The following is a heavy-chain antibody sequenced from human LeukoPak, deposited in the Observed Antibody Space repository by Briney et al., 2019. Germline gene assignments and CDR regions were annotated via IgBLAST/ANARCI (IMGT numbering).Heavy chain of an antibody. J-gene: IGHJ4*02. D-gene: IGHD3-10*01. CDR2: IYYSGST. CDR1: GGSISSSSYY. Sequence: SETLSLTCTVSGGSISSSSYYWGWIRQPPGKGLEWIGSIYYSGSTYYNPSLKSRVTISVDTSKNQFSLKLSSVTAADTAVYYCARHAGSYYYGSGSYNEFDYWGQGTLVTVSS. V-gene: IGHV4-39*01. CDR3: ARHAGSYYYGSGSYNEFDY.